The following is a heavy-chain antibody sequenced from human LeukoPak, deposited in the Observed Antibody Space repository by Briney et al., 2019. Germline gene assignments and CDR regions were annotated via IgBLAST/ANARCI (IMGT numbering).Heavy chain of an antibody. CDR3: ARGSGVDIVATMWGAFDI. J-gene: IGHJ3*02. V-gene: IGHV3-11*01. D-gene: IGHD5-12*01. CDR2: ISSSGSTI. CDR1: GFTFSDYY. Sequence: PGGSLRLSCAASGFTFSDYYMSWIRQAPGKGLEWVSYISSSGSTIYYADSVKGRFTISRDNAKNSLYLQMNSLRAEDTAVYYCARGSGVDIVATMWGAFDIWGQGTMVTVSS.